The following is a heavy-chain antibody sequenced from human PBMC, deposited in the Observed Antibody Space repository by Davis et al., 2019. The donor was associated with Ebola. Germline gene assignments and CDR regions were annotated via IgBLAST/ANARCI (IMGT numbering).Heavy chain of an antibody. CDR2: INPSGGST. Sequence: ASVKVSCKASGYTFTSYYMHWVRQAPGQGLEWMGIINPSGGSTSYAQKFQGRVTMTRDTSTSTVYMELSRLRSEDTAVYYCASGIAATILDYWGQGTLVTVSS. CDR3: ASGIAATILDY. D-gene: IGHD5-12*01. J-gene: IGHJ4*02. V-gene: IGHV1-46*01. CDR1: GYTFTSYY.